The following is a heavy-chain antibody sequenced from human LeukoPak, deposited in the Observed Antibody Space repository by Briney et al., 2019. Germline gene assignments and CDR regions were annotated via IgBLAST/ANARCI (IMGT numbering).Heavy chain of an antibody. CDR2: IWYDGSNK. Sequence: PGGSLRLSCAASGFTFSNYGMHWVRQAPGKGLEWVAVIWYDGSNKYYADSVKGRFTISRDNSKNTLYPQMNSLRAEDTAVYYCAKGLYDSSGFLVFAWGQGTLVTVSS. V-gene: IGHV3-33*06. D-gene: IGHD3-22*01. CDR3: AKGLYDSSGFLVFA. CDR1: GFTFSNYG. J-gene: IGHJ5*02.